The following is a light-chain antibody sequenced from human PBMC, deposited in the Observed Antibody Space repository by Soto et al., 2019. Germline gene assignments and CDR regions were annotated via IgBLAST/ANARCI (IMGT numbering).Light chain of an antibody. V-gene: IGKV1D-16*01. Sequence: DIQLTQSPSSVSASVGDRVTITCRTSQGISSWLAWYQQKPGKAPKLLIYAASSLQSGAPSRFSGSGYGTEFTLTISSLQPDDFATYYCQQYNSYSPWTFGQGTKVDIK. CDR2: AAS. J-gene: IGKJ1*01. CDR3: QQYNSYSPWT. CDR1: QGISSW.